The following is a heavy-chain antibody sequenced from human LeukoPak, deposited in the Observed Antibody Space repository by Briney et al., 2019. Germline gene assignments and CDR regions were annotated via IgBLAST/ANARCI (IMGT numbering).Heavy chain of an antibody. CDR1: GFTFGSYA. J-gene: IGHJ6*04. CDR2: ISGRGSST. D-gene: IGHD3-16*02. CDR3: AKSLYGGMDV. Sequence: GGSLRLSCAASGFTFGSYAMTWVRQAPGKGLECVSGISGRGSSTSYADSVKGRFTISRDNSKNTLYLQMNSLRAEDTAVYYCAKSLYGGMDVWGRGTTVTVSS. V-gene: IGHV3-23*01.